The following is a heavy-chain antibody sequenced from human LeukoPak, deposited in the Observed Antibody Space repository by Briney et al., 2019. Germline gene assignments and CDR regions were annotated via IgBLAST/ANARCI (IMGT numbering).Heavy chain of an antibody. V-gene: IGHV3-9*01. Sequence: GRSLRLSCAGSGFIFNNYAMHWVRQPPGKGLEWVSGISWNSGSIDYADSVKGRFTISRDNAKNTLYLQMNSLRAEDTAVYYCARDLGLWNYYYYGMDVWGQGTTVTVSS. CDR1: GFIFNNYA. J-gene: IGHJ6*02. CDR3: ARDLGLWNYYYYGMDV. CDR2: ISWNSGSI. D-gene: IGHD3-3*01.